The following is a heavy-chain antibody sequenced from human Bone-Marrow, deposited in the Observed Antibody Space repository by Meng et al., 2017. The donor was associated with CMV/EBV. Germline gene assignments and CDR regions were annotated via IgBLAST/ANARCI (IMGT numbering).Heavy chain of an antibody. D-gene: IGHD3-16*01. J-gene: IGHJ4*02. V-gene: IGHV3-9*01. CDR3: VKDSQRLGTYSFDY. Sequence: SLKISCAASGFTFSSYAMSWVRQAPGKGLEWVSGINWNSGRMAFADSLEGRFTISRDNAKSSLNLQMNNLRTEDTALYYCVKDSQRLGTYSFDYWGQGTLVTVSS. CDR2: INWNSGRM. CDR1: GFTFSSYA.